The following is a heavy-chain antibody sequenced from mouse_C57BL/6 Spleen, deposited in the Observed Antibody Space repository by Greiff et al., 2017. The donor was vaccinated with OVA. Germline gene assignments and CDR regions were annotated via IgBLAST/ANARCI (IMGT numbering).Heavy chain of an antibody. D-gene: IGHD1-1*01. J-gene: IGHJ1*03. Sequence: VQLQQPGAELVKPGASVKLSCKASGYTFTSYWMQWVKQRPGQGLEWIGEIDPSDSYTNYNQKFKGKATLTVDTSSSTAYMQLSSLTSEDSAVYYCARSSSYGYFDVWGTGTTVTVSS. CDR1: GYTFTSYW. CDR3: ARSSSYGYFDV. V-gene: IGHV1-50*01. CDR2: IDPSDSYT.